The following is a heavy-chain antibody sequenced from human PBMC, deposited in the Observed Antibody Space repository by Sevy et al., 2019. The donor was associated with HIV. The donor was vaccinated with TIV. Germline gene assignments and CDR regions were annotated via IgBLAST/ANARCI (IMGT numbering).Heavy chain of an antibody. V-gene: IGHV3-64D*06. CDR3: VVSRITMIVGVIVFDY. D-gene: IGHD3-22*01. CDR2: ISSNGGST. J-gene: IGHJ4*02. Sequence: GGSLRLSCSASGFTFSSYAMHWVRQAPGKGLEYVSAISSNGGSTYYADSVKGRFTISRDNSKNTLYLQMSSLRAEDTAVYYCVVSRITMIVGVIVFDYWGQGTLVTVSS. CDR1: GFTFSSYA.